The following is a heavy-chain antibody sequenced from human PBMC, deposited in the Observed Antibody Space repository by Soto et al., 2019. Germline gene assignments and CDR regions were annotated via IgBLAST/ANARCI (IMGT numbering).Heavy chain of an antibody. V-gene: IGHV3-30*18. J-gene: IGHJ4*02. CDR3: AKGGAHYYDSSGYYAVGY. CDR2: ISYDGSNK. D-gene: IGHD3-22*01. CDR1: GFTFSSYG. Sequence: QVQLVESGGGVVQPGRSLRLSCAASGFTFSSYGMHWVRQAPGKGLEWVAVISYDGSNKYYADSVKGRFTISRDNSKNTLFLQMNSLRAKDTAVYYCAKGGAHYYDSSGYYAVGYWGQGTLVTVSS.